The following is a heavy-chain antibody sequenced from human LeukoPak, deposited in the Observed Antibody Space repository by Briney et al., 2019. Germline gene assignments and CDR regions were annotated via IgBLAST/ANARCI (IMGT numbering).Heavy chain of an antibody. CDR2: IYYSGST. V-gene: IGHV4-39*01. J-gene: IGHJ4*02. D-gene: IGHD4-17*01. CDR3: ARLDYGDHDY. CDR1: GGSISSGSYY. Sequence: SETLSLTCTVSGGSISSGSYYWGWIRQPPGKGLEWIGSIYYSGSTYYNPSLKSRVTISVDTSKNQLSLKLSSVTATDTAVYYCARLDYGDHDYWGQGNLVTVSS.